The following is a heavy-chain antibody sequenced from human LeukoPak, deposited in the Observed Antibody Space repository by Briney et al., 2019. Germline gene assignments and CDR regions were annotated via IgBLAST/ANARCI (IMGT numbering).Heavy chain of an antibody. Sequence: ASVKVSCKASGYTFTSYAMHWVRQAPGQRLEGMGWISGGNGNTKYSQKFQGRVTITRDTSASTAYMELSSLRSEDTAVYYCARGSEAGLFDYWGQGTLVTVSS. D-gene: IGHD6-19*01. CDR1: GYTFTSYA. J-gene: IGHJ4*02. CDR2: ISGGNGNT. CDR3: ARGSEAGLFDY. V-gene: IGHV1-3*01.